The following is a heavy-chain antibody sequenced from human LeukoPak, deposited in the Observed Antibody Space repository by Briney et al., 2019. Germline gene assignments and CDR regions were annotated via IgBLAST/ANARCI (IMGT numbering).Heavy chain of an antibody. J-gene: IGHJ6*04. V-gene: IGHV3-74*01. CDR1: GFTFSSYW. CDR2: INSDGSST. D-gene: IGHD1-1*01. CDR3: ARVRADDGDYHSNDGYYYGMDV. Sequence: GGSLRLSCAASGFTFSSYWMHWVRQAPGKGLGWVSRINSDGSSTSYADSVKGRFTISRDNAKNTLYLQMNSLRAEHTAVYYCARVRADDGDYHSNDGYYYGMDVWGKGTTVTVSS.